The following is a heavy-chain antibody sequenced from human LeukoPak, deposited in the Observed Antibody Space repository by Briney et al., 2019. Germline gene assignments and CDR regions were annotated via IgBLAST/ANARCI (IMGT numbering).Heavy chain of an antibody. CDR2: IWHDGSEK. CDR3: TRQSENFSLDY. J-gene: IGHJ4*02. CDR1: GFTFSDYY. V-gene: IGHV3-33*08. D-gene: IGHD3-3*01. Sequence: PGGSLRLSCAASGFTFSDYYMSWIRQAPGKGLEWVAIIWHDGSEKYYADSVKGRFTISRDNSKNTLYLQMNSLRAEDTAVYFCTRQSENFSLDYWGQGTLVTVSS.